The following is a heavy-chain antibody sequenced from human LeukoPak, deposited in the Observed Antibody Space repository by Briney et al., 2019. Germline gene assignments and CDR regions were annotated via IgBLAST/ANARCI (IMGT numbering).Heavy chain of an antibody. CDR2: ISWNSGSI. J-gene: IGHJ6*03. V-gene: IGHV3-9*01. CDR3: AKDNKVVGYDYHNVDI. CDR1: GFTLDDYA. Sequence: GGSLRLSCAASGFTLDDYAMHWVRQAPGKGLEWVSGISWNSGSIGYADSVKGRFTISRDNAKNSLYLQMNSLRAEDTALYYCAKDNKVVGYDYHNVDIWGKGTTVTVSS. D-gene: IGHD2-15*01.